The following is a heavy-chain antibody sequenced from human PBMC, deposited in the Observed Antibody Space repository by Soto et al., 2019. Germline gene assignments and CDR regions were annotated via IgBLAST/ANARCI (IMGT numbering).Heavy chain of an antibody. CDR3: ARDLDYGGNPRGY. J-gene: IGHJ4*02. D-gene: IGHD4-17*01. CDR1: GFTFSSYW. V-gene: IGHV3-74*01. Sequence: EVQLVESGGDVVQPGGSLRLSCAASGFTFSSYWMHWVRQPPEKGLVWVSRMNTDGSSTTYADSVKGRFTISRDNAKNTLYLQMNSLRAEDTAVYYCARDLDYGGNPRGYWGQGTLVTVSS. CDR2: MNTDGSST.